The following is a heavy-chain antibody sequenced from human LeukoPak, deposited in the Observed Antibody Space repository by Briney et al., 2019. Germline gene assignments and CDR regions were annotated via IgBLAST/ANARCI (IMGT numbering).Heavy chain of an antibody. CDR3: ASIRVVTTFYYFNMDI. D-gene: IGHD3-3*01. Sequence: SETLSPTCSVSGGSITNSNYYWGWIRQPPGKGLEWLGAVYYTGSTDYNTSLRGRVTLSVDTSRKQFSLRLTSVTAADTAVYYCASIRVVTTFYYFNMDIWGKGTTVTVSS. CDR2: VYYTGST. V-gene: IGHV4-39*01. CDR1: GGSITNSNYY. J-gene: IGHJ6*03.